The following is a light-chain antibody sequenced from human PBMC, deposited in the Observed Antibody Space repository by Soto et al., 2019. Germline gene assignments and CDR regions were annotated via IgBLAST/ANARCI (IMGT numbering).Light chain of an antibody. CDR2: DAS. CDR1: QTVSSN. Sequence: EIVMTQSPATLSVSPGERATLSCRASQTVSSNLAWYQQKPGQPPRLLIYDASTRATGIPARFSGGGSGTEFTLTISSLQSEDFAFYYCQQYNNWPPVYTFGQGTKLDLK. CDR3: QQYNNWPPVYT. J-gene: IGKJ2*01. V-gene: IGKV3D-15*01.